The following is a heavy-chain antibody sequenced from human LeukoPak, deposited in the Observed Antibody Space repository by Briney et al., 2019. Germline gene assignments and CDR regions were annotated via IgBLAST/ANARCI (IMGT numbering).Heavy chain of an antibody. CDR3: ARGEGYYDSSGYYLPAFDI. Sequence: GGSLRLSCAASGFTLSIYAMNWVRQAPGKGLEWVSSISRSGSYIFFADSVKGRFSIPRDNAMNSLYLQMNSLRAEDTAVYHCARGEGYYDSSGYYLPAFDIWGQGTMVTVSS. CDR2: ISRSGSYI. V-gene: IGHV3-21*01. J-gene: IGHJ3*02. D-gene: IGHD3-22*01. CDR1: GFTLSIYA.